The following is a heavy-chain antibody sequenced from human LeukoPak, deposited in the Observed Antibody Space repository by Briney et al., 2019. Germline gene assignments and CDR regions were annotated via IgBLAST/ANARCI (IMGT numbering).Heavy chain of an antibody. CDR3: ARETLNYYDSSGYYYY. CDR1: GFTFSSYS. D-gene: IGHD3-22*01. Sequence: PGGSLRLSCAASGFTFSSYSMNWVRQAPGKGLEWVSSISSSGSYIYYADSVKGRFTISRDNAKNSLYLQMNSLRAEDTAVYYCARETLNYYDSSGYYYYWGQGTLVTVSS. V-gene: IGHV3-21*01. CDR2: ISSSGSYI. J-gene: IGHJ4*02.